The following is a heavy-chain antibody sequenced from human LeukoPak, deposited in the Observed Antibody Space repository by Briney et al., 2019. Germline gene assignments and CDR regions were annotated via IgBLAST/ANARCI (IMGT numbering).Heavy chain of an antibody. CDR1: GFTFSSYG. V-gene: IGHV3-30*03. Sequence: GGSLRLSCAASGFTFSSYGMHWVRQAPGKGLEWVAVISYDGSNKYFADSVKGRFTISRDNSKNTLYLQMNSLRAEDTAVYYCARNQDYGVYNSVGAFDIWGQGTMVTVSS. CDR2: ISYDGSNK. D-gene: IGHD4-17*01. J-gene: IGHJ3*02. CDR3: ARNQDYGVYNSVGAFDI.